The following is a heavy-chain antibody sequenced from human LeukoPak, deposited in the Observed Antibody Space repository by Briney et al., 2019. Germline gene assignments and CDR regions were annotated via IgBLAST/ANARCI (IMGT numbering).Heavy chain of an antibody. CDR1: GYTFTSYG. CDR2: ISAYNGNT. D-gene: IGHD5-24*01. V-gene: IGHV1-18*01. CDR3: ARDLGRWLQLSYFDY. Sequence: GASVKVSCKASGYTFTSYGISWVRQAPGQGLEWMGWISAYNGNTNYAQKLQGRVTMTTDTSTSTAYMELRSLRSDDTAVYYCARDLGRWLQLSYFDYWGQGTLVTVSS. J-gene: IGHJ4*02.